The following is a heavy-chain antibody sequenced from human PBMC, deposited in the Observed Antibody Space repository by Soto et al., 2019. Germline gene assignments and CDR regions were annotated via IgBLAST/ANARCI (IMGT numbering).Heavy chain of an antibody. J-gene: IGHJ4*02. Sequence: EASVKVSCKASGYFFTSYGITWVRQAPGQGLEWMGWISPYNGNTKYAQSFQGRVTMTTDTSTYTAYMELRSLRSDDPAVYYCARDFGSDLSAPGAVFDYWGQGTVVTSPQ. V-gene: IGHV1-18*04. CDR3: ARDFGSDLSAPGAVFDY. CDR2: ISPYNGNT. CDR1: GYFFTSYG. D-gene: IGHD3-3*01.